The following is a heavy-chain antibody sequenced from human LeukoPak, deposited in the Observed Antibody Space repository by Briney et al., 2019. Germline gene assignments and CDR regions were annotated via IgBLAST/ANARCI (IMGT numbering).Heavy chain of an antibody. CDR2: ISSSSSYI. Sequence: GGSLRLSCAASGFTFSSYSMNWVRQAPGKGLEWVSSISSSSSYIYYADSVKGRFTISRDNAKNSLYLQMNSLRAEDTAVHYCARSQLERRYYGMDVWGQGTTVTVSS. CDR3: ARSQLERRYYGMDV. V-gene: IGHV3-21*01. CDR1: GFTFSSYS. J-gene: IGHJ6*02. D-gene: IGHD1-1*01.